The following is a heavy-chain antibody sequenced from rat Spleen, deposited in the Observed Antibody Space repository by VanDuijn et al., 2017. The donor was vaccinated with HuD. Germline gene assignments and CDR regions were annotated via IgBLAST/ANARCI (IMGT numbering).Heavy chain of an antibody. CDR2: ISTGGGNT. V-gene: IGHV5S13*01. CDR1: GFTFSNYG. J-gene: IGHJ2*01. D-gene: IGHD1-12*02. CDR3: TTDTFYDGTYYPGGFDY. Sequence: EVRLVESGGGLVQPGRSLKLSCAASGFTFSNYGMAWVRQTPTKGLEWVASISTGGGNTYYRDSVKGRFTISRDNAENTLYLQLDSLRSEDTATYYCTTDTFYDGTYYPGGFDYWGQGVMVTVSS.